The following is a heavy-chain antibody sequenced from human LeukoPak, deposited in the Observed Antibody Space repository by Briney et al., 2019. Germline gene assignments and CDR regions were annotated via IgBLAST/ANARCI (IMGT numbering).Heavy chain of an antibody. Sequence: ASVKVSCKASGYTFTGYYMHWVRQAPGQGLEWMGWINPNSGGTNYAQKFQGRVTMTRDTSISTAYMELSRLRSDDTAVYYCARGPRYYDSSGQSWFDPWGLGTLVTVSS. CDR3: ARGPRYYDSSGQSWFDP. CDR1: GYTFTGYY. V-gene: IGHV1-2*02. D-gene: IGHD3-22*01. CDR2: INPNSGGT. J-gene: IGHJ5*02.